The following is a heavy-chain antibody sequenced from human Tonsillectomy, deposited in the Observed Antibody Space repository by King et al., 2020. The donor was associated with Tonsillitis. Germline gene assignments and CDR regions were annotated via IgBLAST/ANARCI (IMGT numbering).Heavy chain of an antibody. CDR2: IIPIFGTA. CDR1: VGTFSNYP. D-gene: IGHD2-15*01. V-gene: IGHV1-69*12. Sequence: QLVQSGAEVKKPGSSVKVSCKASVGTFSNYPISWVRQAPGQGLEWMGGIIPIFGTANYAQKFQGRVTITADESTSTAYMELSSLRSEDTAVYYCAREGYCSGGNCYFSYGGQGTLVTVSS. J-gene: IGHJ4*02. CDR3: AREGYCSGGNCYFSY.